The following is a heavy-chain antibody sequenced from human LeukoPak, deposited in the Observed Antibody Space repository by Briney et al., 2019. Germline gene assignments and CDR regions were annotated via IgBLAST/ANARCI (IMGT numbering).Heavy chain of an antibody. V-gene: IGHV1-2*02. CDR3: ARTVATIRWFDP. D-gene: IGHD5-12*01. CDR2: INPNSGGT. Sequence: GASVKVSCKASGYTFTGYYMHWVRQAPGQGLEWMGWINPNSGGTNYAQKFQGRVTMTRDTSISTAYMELSRLRSDDAAVYYRARTVATIRWFDPWGQGTLVTVSS. J-gene: IGHJ5*02. CDR1: GYTFTGYY.